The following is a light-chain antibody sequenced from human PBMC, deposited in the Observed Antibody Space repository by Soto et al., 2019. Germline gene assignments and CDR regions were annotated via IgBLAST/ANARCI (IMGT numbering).Light chain of an antibody. CDR2: GAS. CDR1: QRVIRSY. CDR3: QQYVTYPWT. J-gene: IGKJ1*01. V-gene: IGKV3-20*01. Sequence: IVLTQSPGTLSLSPGEIATPSCRASQRVIRSYLAWFQQRPGRAPRLRIYGASKRATDIPDRFTGSGSGTDCALTISRLEPEDVAVYYCQQYVTYPWTFAQGTKVDI.